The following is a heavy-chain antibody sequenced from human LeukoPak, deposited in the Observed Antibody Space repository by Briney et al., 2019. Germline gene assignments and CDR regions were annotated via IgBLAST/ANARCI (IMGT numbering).Heavy chain of an antibody. J-gene: IGHJ6*02. D-gene: IGHD5/OR15-5a*01. CDR1: GFTFSSYA. Sequence: PGGSLRLSCTASGFTFSSYAVHWVRQAPGKGLEWVAVISYDGSNKYYADSVKGRFTISRDNSKDTLYLQMNSLRAEDTAVYYCARDQIYLPDVWGQGATVTVSS. V-gene: IGHV3-30-3*01. CDR3: ARDQIYLPDV. CDR2: ISYDGSNK.